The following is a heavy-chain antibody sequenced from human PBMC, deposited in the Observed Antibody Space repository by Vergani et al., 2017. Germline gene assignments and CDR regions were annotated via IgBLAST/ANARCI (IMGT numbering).Heavy chain of an antibody. CDR3: ARNRVVYSGSRYYYYGMDV. CDR1: GYSFTSYW. CDR2: IDPSDSYT. D-gene: IGHD2-21*01. J-gene: IGHJ6*02. V-gene: IGHV5-10-1*01. Sequence: EVQLVQSGAEVKKPGESLRISCKGSGYSFTSYWISWVRQMPGKGLEWMGRIDPSDSYTNYSPSFQGHVTISADKSISTAYLQWSSLKASDTAMYYCARNRVVYSGSRYYYYGMDVWGQGTTVTVSS.